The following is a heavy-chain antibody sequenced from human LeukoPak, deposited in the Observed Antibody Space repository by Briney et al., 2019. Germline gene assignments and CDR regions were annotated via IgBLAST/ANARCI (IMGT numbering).Heavy chain of an antibody. V-gene: IGHV1-69*05. D-gene: IGHD4-11*01. J-gene: IGHJ6*03. Sequence: SVKVSCKASGGTFSSYAISWVRQAPGQGLEWMGRIIPIFGTANYAQKFQGRVTITTDESTSTAYMELSSLRSEDTAVYYCARDRSNYSYYYYMDVWGKGTTVTVSS. CDR2: IIPIFGTA. CDR3: ARDRSNYSYYYYMDV. CDR1: GGTFSSYA.